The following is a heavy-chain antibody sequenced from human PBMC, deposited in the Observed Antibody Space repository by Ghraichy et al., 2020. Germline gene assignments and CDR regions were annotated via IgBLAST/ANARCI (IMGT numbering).Heavy chain of an antibody. CDR2: IYTSGST. D-gene: IGHD3-16*02. CDR3: ARDWPKGVVSADWFDP. Sequence: SQTLSLTCTVSGGSISSGSHYWSWIRQPAGKGLEWIGRIYTSGSTNYNPSLKSRVIISVDTSKNLFSLRLSSVTAADTAVYYCARDWPKGVVSADWFDPWGQGTLVTVSA. V-gene: IGHV4-61*02. J-gene: IGHJ5*02. CDR1: GGSISSGSHY.